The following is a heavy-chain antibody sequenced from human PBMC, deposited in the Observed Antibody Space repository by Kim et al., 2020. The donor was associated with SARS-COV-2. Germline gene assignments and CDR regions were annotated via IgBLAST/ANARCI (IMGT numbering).Heavy chain of an antibody. CDR3: ARRRPYGDYRYYFDY. CDR2: IYYSGST. V-gene: IGHV4-59*13. J-gene: IGHJ4*02. D-gene: IGHD4-17*01. CDR1: GGSISSYY. Sequence: SETLSLTCTVSGGSISSYYWSWIRQPPGKGLEWIGYIYYSGSTNYNPSLKSRVTISVDTSKNQFSLKLSSVTAADTAVYYCARRRPYGDYRYYFDYWGQG.